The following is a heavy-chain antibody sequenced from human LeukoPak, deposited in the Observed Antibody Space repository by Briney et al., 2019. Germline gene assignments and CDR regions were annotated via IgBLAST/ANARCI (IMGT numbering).Heavy chain of an antibody. CDR1: GGSISPYY. CDR2: ISYSGST. D-gene: IGHD3-10*01. V-gene: IGHV4-59*01. J-gene: IGHJ3*02. Sequence: KPSETLSLTCTVSGGSISPYYWSWLRQSPGKGLEWIGYISYSGSTKNNPSLKSRVTISVDTSKNQFSLKLASVTAADTAVYYCAKEGAESFPDAFDIWGPGTLITVSS. CDR3: AKEGAESFPDAFDI.